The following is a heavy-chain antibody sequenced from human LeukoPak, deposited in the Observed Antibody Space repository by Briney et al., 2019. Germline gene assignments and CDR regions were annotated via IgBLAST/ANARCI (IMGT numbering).Heavy chain of an antibody. CDR3: ARVHYYDSSGYYYFLFDY. J-gene: IGHJ4*02. V-gene: IGHV1-8*02. Sequence: ASVKVSCKASGYTFTTYGISWVRQATGQGLEWMGWMNPNSGNTGYAQKFQGRVTMTRNTSISTAYMELSSLRSEDTAVYYCARVHYYDSSGYYYFLFDYWGQGTLVTVSS. CDR1: GYTFTTYG. D-gene: IGHD3-22*01. CDR2: MNPNSGNT.